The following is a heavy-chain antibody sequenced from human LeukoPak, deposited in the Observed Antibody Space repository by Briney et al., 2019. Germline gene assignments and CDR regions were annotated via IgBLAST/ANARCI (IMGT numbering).Heavy chain of an antibody. D-gene: IGHD3-10*01. CDR3: ARDPSLWFGEGSYFDY. Sequence: PSETLSLTCTVSGGSISSGGYYWSWIRQPPGKGLEWIGYIYHSGSTYYNPSLKSRVTISVDRSKNQFSLKLSSVTAADTAVYYCARDPSLWFGEGSYFDYWGQGTLVTVSS. J-gene: IGHJ4*02. V-gene: IGHV4-30-2*01. CDR1: GGSISSGGYY. CDR2: IYHSGST.